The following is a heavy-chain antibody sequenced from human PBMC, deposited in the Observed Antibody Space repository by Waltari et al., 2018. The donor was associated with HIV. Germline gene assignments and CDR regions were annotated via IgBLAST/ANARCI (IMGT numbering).Heavy chain of an antibody. J-gene: IGHJ4*02. CDR1: GCSISSGGYY. D-gene: IGHD4-17*01. CDR2: IYYSGST. Sequence: QVQLQESGPGLVKPSQTLSLTCTVSGCSISSGGYYWSWIRQHPGKGLEWIGYIYYSGSTYYNPSLKSRVTISVDTSKNQFSLKLSSVTAADTAVYYCARGAHDYGDLDDWGQGTLVTVSS. V-gene: IGHV4-31*03. CDR3: ARGAHDYGDLDD.